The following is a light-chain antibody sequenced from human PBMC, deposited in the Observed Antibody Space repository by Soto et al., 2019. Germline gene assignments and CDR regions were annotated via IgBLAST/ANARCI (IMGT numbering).Light chain of an antibody. CDR1: QSISSW. Sequence: GDRVTITCRASQSISSWLAWYQQKPGKAPKLLIYDASRLESGVPSRFSGSGSGTEFTLTISSLQPDDFATYYCQQYNSYPFTFRPGTKVDIK. CDR3: QQYNSYPFT. J-gene: IGKJ3*01. CDR2: DAS. V-gene: IGKV1-5*01.